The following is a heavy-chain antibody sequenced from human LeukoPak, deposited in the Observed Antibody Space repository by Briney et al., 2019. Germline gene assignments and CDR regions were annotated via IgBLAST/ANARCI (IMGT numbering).Heavy chain of an antibody. Sequence: GGSLRLSRAASGFTFSSYWMSWVRQAPGKGLEWVANIKQDGSEKYYVDSVKGRFTISRDNAKNSLYLQMNSLRDEDTAVYYCARDFFAFGGVIALLDYWGQGTLVTVSS. CDR1: GFTFSSYW. V-gene: IGHV3-7*01. CDR3: ARDFFAFGGVIALLDY. D-gene: IGHD3-16*02. CDR2: IKQDGSEK. J-gene: IGHJ4*02.